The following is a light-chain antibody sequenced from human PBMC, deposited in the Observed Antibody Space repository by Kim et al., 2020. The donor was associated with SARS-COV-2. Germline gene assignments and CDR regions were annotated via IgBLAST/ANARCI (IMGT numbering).Light chain of an antibody. CDR1: QSIRTS. J-gene: IGKJ1*01. CDR2: RAS. Sequence: ASVGDRVTLTCRASQSIRTSLAWYQQKSGKAPKLLIYRASTLESGVPSRFSGSGSGPEFTLTISSLHPDDFATYYCQQYDIFPWTFGRGTKVDIK. CDR3: QQYDIFPWT. V-gene: IGKV1-5*03.